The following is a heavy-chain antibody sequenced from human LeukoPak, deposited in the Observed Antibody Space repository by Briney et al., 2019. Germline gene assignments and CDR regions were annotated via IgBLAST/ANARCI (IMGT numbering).Heavy chain of an antibody. D-gene: IGHD1-26*01. CDR3: ARDHSVSRGSYFY. CDR1: GGTFSSYT. CDR2: IIPILGIA. Sequence: ASVKVSCKASGGTFSSYTISWVRQAPGQGLEWVGRIIPILGIANYAQKFQGRVTITADKSTSTAYMELSSLRSEDTAVYYCARDHSVSRGSYFYWGQGTLVTVSS. J-gene: IGHJ4*02. V-gene: IGHV1-69*04.